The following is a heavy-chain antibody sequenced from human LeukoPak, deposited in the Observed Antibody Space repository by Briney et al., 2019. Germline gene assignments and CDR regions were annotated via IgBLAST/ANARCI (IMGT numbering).Heavy chain of an antibody. Sequence: PGGSLRLSCAASGFTFSSYSMNWVRQAPGKGLEWVAYISSSRSTIYYADSVKGRFTISRDNAKNSLYLQMNSLRAEDTAVYYCARNFCPYYCARSGYSDYWGEGSLVTVS. CDR3: ARNFCPYYCARSGYSDY. J-gene: IGHJ4*02. D-gene: IGHD3-22*01. V-gene: IGHV3-48*04. CDR2: ISSSRSTI. CDR1: GFTFSSYS.